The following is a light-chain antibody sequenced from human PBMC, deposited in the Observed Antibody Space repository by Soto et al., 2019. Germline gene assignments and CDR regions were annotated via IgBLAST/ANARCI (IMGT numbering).Light chain of an antibody. CDR3: QQYNIWPLWT. CDR1: ERISRS. J-gene: IGKJ1*01. V-gene: IGKV3-15*01. CDR2: AAS. Sequence: DIVLTQSPATLSLSPGNRVTLSCRANERISRSLAWYQQRPGQPPRILIYAASTRATDVPARFSGGGSETEFTLTISSLQSEDFAVYFCQQYNIWPLWTFGQGTKVDIK.